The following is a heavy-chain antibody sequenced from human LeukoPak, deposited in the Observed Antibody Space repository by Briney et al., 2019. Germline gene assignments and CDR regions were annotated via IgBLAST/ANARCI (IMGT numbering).Heavy chain of an antibody. J-gene: IGHJ4*02. CDR1: GDTFTGYY. CDR3: ARARYDSSGYYGY. CDR2: INNNSGGT. V-gene: IGHV1-2*02. D-gene: IGHD3-22*01. Sequence: ASLKVSCKAAGDTFTGYYMHWLLQPAGREGVGMGWINNNSGGTNYAQKFEGRVTMTRDKSISTAYMELSRLRSDDTAVYYCARARYDSSGYYGYWGQGTLVTVSS.